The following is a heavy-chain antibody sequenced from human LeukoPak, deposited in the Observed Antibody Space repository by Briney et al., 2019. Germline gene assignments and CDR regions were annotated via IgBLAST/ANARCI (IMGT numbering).Heavy chain of an antibody. D-gene: IGHD3-22*01. CDR3: ATHTSGYYSIDY. CDR1: RFTFRSYG. J-gene: IGHJ4*02. Sequence: GGSLRLSCAASRFTFRSYGMHWVRQAPGKGLERVAVIWYDGSNKYYADSVKGRFTISRDNSKNTLYLQMNSLRAEDTAVYYCATHTSGYYSIDYWGQGTLVTVSS. V-gene: IGHV3-33*01. CDR2: IWYDGSNK.